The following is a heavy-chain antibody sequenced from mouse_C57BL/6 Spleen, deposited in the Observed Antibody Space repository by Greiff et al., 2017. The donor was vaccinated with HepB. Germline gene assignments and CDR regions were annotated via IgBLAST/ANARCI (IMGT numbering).Heavy chain of an antibody. Sequence: VQLQQSGAELVRPGASVTLSCKASGYTFTDYEMYWVKQTPVHGLEWIGAIDPETGGTAYNQKFKGKAILTADKSSSPAYRELRSLTSEDSAVYYCTRSNSYFDYWGQGTTLTVSS. V-gene: IGHV1-15*01. CDR1: GYTFTDYE. D-gene: IGHD2-5*01. CDR3: TRSNSYFDY. CDR2: IDPETGGT. J-gene: IGHJ2*01.